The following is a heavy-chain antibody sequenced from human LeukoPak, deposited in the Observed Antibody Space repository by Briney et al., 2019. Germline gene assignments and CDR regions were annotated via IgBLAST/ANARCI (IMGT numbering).Heavy chain of an antibody. V-gene: IGHV1-2*02. D-gene: IGHD2-2*01. CDR3: ARDVIVPAANWFDP. CDR2: INPNSGGT. CDR1: GYTFTTYG. J-gene: IGHJ5*02. Sequence: GSVRVSCKASGYTFTTYGIAWLRQAPGQGLEWMGWINPNSGGTNYAQKFQGRVTMTRDTSISTAYMELSRLRADDTAVYYCARDVIVPAANWFDPWGQGTLVTVSS.